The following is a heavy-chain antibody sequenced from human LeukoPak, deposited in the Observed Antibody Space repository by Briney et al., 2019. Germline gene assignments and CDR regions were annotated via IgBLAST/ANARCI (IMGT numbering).Heavy chain of an antibody. CDR1: GYTFTGYY. CDR3: ARLGSSYYDFWSGSVPFDY. D-gene: IGHD3-3*01. J-gene: IGHJ4*02. V-gene: IGHV1-2*02. Sequence: ASVKVSCKASGYTFTGYYMHWVRQAPGQGLEWMGWINPNSGGTNYAQKFQGRVTMTRDTSISTAYMELSRLRSDDTAVYYCARLGSSYYDFWSGSVPFDYWGQGTLVTVSS. CDR2: INPNSGGT.